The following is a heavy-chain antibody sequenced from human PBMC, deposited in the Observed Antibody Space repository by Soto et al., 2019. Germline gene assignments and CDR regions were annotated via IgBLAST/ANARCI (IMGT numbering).Heavy chain of an antibody. CDR1: GFTFSSYS. D-gene: IGHD2-15*01. CDR3: ARDCSGGSCYSFGAFDI. J-gene: IGHJ3*02. V-gene: IGHV3-21*01. Sequence: GGSLRLSCAASGFTFSSYSMNWVRQAPGKGLEWVSSISSSSSYIYYADSVKGRFTISRDNAKNSLYLQMNSLRAEDTAVYYCARDCSGGSCYSFGAFDIWGQGTMVTVSS. CDR2: ISSSSSYI.